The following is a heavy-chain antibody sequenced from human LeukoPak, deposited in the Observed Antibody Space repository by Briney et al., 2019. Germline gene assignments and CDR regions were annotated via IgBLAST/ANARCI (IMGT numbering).Heavy chain of an antibody. CDR2: ISSSSSTI. V-gene: IGHV3-48*04. Sequence: PGGSLRLSCAASGFTFSSYSMNWVRQAPGKGLEWVSYISSSSSTIYYADSVKGRFTISRDNAKNSLYLQMNSLRAEDTAVYYCARGEYDSSGSTHAEYFQHWGQGTLVTVSS. CDR3: ARGEYDSSGSTHAEYFQH. D-gene: IGHD3-22*01. J-gene: IGHJ1*01. CDR1: GFTFSSYS.